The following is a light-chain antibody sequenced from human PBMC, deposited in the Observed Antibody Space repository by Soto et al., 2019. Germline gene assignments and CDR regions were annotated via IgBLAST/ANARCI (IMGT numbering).Light chain of an antibody. J-gene: IGLJ3*02. CDR2: DVS. Sequence: QSVLTQPRSVSGSPGQSVTISCTGTSSDVGGYKYVSWYQQHPGKAPKLMIYDVSRRPSGVPDRFSGSKSGNTASLTISGLQAEDEADYYCCSYAGSYIWVFGGGTKLTVL. V-gene: IGLV2-11*01. CDR1: SSDVGGYKY. CDR3: CSYAGSYIWV.